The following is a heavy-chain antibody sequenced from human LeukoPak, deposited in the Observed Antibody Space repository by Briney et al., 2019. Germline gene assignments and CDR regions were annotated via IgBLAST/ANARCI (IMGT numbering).Heavy chain of an antibody. CDR3: ARVRGSSGYSDY. D-gene: IGHD3-22*01. J-gene: IGHJ4*02. CDR1: GFTFSSYS. V-gene: IGHV3-21*01. Sequence: GGSLRLSCAASGFTFSSYSMNWVRHAPGKGLEWVSSISSSSSYIYYADSVKGRFTISRDNAKNSLYLQMNSLRAEDTAVYYCARVRGSSGYSDYWGQGTLVTVSS. CDR2: ISSSSSYI.